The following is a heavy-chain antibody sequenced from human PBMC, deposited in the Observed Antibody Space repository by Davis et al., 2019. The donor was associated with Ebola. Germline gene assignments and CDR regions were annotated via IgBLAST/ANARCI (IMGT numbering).Heavy chain of an antibody. D-gene: IGHD4-17*01. CDR2: IYSSGST. Sequence: PSETLSLTCTVSGGSISSSSYYWSWIRQPAGKGLEWIGRIYSSGSTNYNPSLKSRVTMSVDTSKNQFSLKLSSVTAADTAVYYCARHYGAYWGGQGTLVTVSS. CDR3: ARHYGAYW. CDR1: GGSISSSSYY. J-gene: IGHJ4*02. V-gene: IGHV4-61*02.